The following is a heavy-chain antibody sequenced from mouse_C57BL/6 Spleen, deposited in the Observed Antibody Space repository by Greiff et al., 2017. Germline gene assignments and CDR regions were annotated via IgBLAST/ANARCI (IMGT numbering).Heavy chain of an antibody. CDR3: AGDKVYDYGEGYFDD. CDR1: GFTFSDYY. D-gene: IGHD2-4*01. CDR2: INYDGSST. Sequence: EVKVEESEGGLVQPGSSMKLSCTASGFTFSDYYMAWVRQVPEKGLEWVANINYDGSSTYYQDSLKSRFIISKDNAKNILYLQMSSLKSEDTATYYSAGDKVYDYGEGYFDDWGTGTTVTVSS. V-gene: IGHV5-16*01. J-gene: IGHJ1*03.